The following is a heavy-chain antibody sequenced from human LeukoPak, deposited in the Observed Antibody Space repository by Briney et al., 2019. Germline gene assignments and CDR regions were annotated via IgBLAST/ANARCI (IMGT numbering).Heavy chain of an antibody. CDR2: INPSGGST. J-gene: IGHJ1*01. CDR3: ARGGTYYYDSSGYPEYFQH. V-gene: IGHV1-46*01. D-gene: IGHD3-22*01. Sequence: ASVKVSCKASGYTFTSYYMHWVRQAPGQGLEWRGIINPSGGSTSYAQKFQGRVTMTRDMSTSTVYMELSSLRSEDTAVYYCARGGTYYYDSSGYPEYFQHWGQGTLVTVSS. CDR1: GYTFTSYY.